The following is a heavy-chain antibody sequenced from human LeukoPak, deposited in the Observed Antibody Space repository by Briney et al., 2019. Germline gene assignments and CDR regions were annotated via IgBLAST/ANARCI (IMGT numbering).Heavy chain of an antibody. CDR1: GFTFSSYS. Sequence: GGSLRLSCAASGFTFSSYSMNWVRQAPGKGLEWVSYISSSSSTIYYADSVKGRFTISRDNAKSSLYLQMNSLRAEDTAVYYCARDRDSPIYYYYYMDVWGKGTTVTVSS. J-gene: IGHJ6*03. CDR3: ARDRDSPIYYYYYMDV. CDR2: ISSSSSTI. V-gene: IGHV3-48*01. D-gene: IGHD2-15*01.